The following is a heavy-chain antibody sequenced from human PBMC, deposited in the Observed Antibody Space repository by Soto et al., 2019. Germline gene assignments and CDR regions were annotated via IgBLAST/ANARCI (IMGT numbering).Heavy chain of an antibody. J-gene: IGHJ6*02. D-gene: IGHD6-19*01. Sequence: GGSLRLSCAASGFTFSSYAMSWVRQAPGKGLEWVSAISGSGGSTYYADSVKGRFTISRDNSKNTLYLQMNSLRAEDTAVYYCAKDVRTIAVAGTLDEDYYGMDVWGQGTTVTVSS. CDR2: ISGSGGST. CDR3: AKDVRTIAVAGTLDEDYYGMDV. V-gene: IGHV3-23*01. CDR1: GFTFSSYA.